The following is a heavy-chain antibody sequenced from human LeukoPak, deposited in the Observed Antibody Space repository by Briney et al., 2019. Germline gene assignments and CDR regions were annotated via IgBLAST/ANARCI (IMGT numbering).Heavy chain of an antibody. CDR3: PTRPIVVVPAAIVDSHH. CDR1: GFTFSSYA. Sequence: GGSLTLACAASGFTFSSYAMSWVRQAAGKGLEWVSAISGSGGSTYYADSVKGRLTISRDNSQNTLYLQMNSLTAEDTAVYYCPTRPIVVVPAAIVDSHHWGQRTLVTLSS. J-gene: IGHJ5*02. V-gene: IGHV3-23*01. CDR2: ISGSGGST. D-gene: IGHD2-2*01.